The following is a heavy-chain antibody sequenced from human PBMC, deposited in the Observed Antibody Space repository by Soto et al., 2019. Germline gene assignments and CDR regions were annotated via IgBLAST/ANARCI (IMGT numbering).Heavy chain of an antibody. Sequence: QVHLVESGGGVAQPGMSLRLSCVASGFTFHHYAIDWVRQAPGKGLEWVAVVSYDGKYKDYAESVKGRFTISRDHSNNVVYLQMESLRPEDTAIYYCVKESGGSGRENDFDTWGQGTQVTVSS. D-gene: IGHD2-15*01. CDR1: GFTFHHYA. J-gene: IGHJ4*02. V-gene: IGHV3-30*18. CDR3: VKESGGSGRENDFDT. CDR2: VSYDGKYK.